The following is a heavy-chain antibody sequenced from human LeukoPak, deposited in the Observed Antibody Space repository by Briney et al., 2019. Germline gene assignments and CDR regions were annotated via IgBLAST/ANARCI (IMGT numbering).Heavy chain of an antibody. CDR3: ARSPRRDYSVRFDY. CDR2: INPNSGGT. D-gene: IGHD4-11*01. CDR1: GYTFTGYY. V-gene: IGHV1-2*02. J-gene: IGHJ4*02. Sequence: ASVKVSCKASGYTFTGYYMHWVRQAPGQGLEWMGWINPNSGGTNYAQKFQGRVTMTRDTSISTAYMELSRLRSDDTAVYYCARSPRRDYSVRFDYWGQGTLVTVSS.